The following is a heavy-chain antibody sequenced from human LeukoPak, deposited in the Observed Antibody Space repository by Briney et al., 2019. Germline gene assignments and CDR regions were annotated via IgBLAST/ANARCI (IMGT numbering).Heavy chain of an antibody. Sequence: GGSLRLSCAASGFTLGDYGMSWVRQAPGGGLEWVSGINWNGGSTGYADSVKGRFTISRDNAKNSLYLQMNSLRAEDTALYYCARDRAGWYDDYYYYMDVWGKGTTVTVSS. J-gene: IGHJ6*03. CDR1: GFTLGDYG. CDR3: ARDRAGWYDDYYYYMDV. V-gene: IGHV3-20*04. CDR2: INWNGGST. D-gene: IGHD6-19*01.